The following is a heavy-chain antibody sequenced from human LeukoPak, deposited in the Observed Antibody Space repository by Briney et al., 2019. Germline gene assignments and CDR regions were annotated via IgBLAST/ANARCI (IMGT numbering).Heavy chain of an antibody. D-gene: IGHD3-22*01. J-gene: IGHJ6*03. CDR2: IYHSGST. V-gene: IGHV4-4*02. CDR1: GGSISSSNW. CDR3: ARDSGYDSSGYFGYYYYYYMDV. Sequence: SETLSLTCAVSGGSISSSNWWSWVRQPPGKGLEWIGEIYHSGSTNYNPSLKSRVTISVDKSKNQFSLKLSSVTAADTAVYYCARDSGYDSSGYFGYYYYYYMDVWGKGTTVTISS.